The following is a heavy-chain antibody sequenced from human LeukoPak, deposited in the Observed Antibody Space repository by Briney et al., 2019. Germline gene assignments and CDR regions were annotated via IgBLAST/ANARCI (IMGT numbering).Heavy chain of an antibody. CDR1: GGSISSGDYS. D-gene: IGHD3-10*01. J-gene: IGHJ3*02. CDR2: IYDSGST. Sequence: SETLSLTCAVSGGSISSGDYSWSWIRQPPGKDLEWIGYIYDSGSTYYNPSLKNRVTISVDRSKNQFSLKLSSVTAADTAVYYCAGILLWFGEEAFDIWGQGTMVTVSS. CDR3: AGILLWFGEEAFDI. V-gene: IGHV4-30-2*02.